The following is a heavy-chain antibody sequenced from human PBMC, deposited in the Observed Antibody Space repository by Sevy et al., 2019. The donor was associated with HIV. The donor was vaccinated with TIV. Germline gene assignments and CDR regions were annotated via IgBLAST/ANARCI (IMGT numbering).Heavy chain of an antibody. Sequence: GGSLRLSCTTSGFIFSGYAMHWVRQAPGKGLEWVAVISRDGGEEYSAESVKGRFTISRDNSKNTLYRQMNGLKTEDTAVYYCAKGLGYYGSGSFWVDYWGQGTLVTVSS. CDR1: GFIFSGYA. CDR2: ISRDGGEE. CDR3: AKGLGYYGSGSFWVDY. V-gene: IGHV3-30*18. D-gene: IGHD3-10*01. J-gene: IGHJ4*02.